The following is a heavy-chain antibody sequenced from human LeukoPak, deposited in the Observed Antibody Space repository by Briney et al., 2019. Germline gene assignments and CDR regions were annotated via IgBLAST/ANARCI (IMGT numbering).Heavy chain of an antibody. Sequence: PGGSLRLSCGASGFTVNSNYMAWVRQAPGKGLEWVALIYGAGSTHYSDSVRGRFSISRHNSNNTLYLQMRSLRPDDTAVYYCARDQYSGSYIDYWGQGTLVTVSS. D-gene: IGHD1-26*01. V-gene: IGHV3-53*04. CDR1: GFTVNSNY. CDR3: ARDQYSGSYIDY. CDR2: IYGAGST. J-gene: IGHJ4*02.